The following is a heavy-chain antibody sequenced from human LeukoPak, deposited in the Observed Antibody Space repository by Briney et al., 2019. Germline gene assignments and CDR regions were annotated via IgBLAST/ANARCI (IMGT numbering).Heavy chain of an antibody. CDR1: GSTFTSFA. J-gene: IGHJ4*02. V-gene: IGHV1-18*01. Sequence: ASVKVSCKASGSTFTSFAFSWVRQAPGQGLEWMGWISPYNGNTNYAQKLQGRVTMTTDTSTSTAYMELRSLRSDDTAVYYCARDQNYGGNSESDYWGQGTQVTVSS. CDR3: ARDQNYGGNSESDY. D-gene: IGHD4-23*01. CDR2: ISPYNGNT.